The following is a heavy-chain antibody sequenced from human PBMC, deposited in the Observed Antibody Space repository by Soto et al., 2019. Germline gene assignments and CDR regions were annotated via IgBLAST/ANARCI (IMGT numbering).Heavy chain of an antibody. J-gene: IGHJ6*02. Sequence: GASVKVSCKASGGTFSSYAISWVRQAPGQGLEWMGGIIPIFGTANYAQKFQGRVTITADESTSTAYMELSSLRSEDTVVYFCARTSAAGNYYYVMDVWGQGTTVTVSS. CDR3: ARTSAAGNYYYVMDV. CDR2: IIPIFGTA. CDR1: GGTFSSYA. D-gene: IGHD6-13*01. V-gene: IGHV1-69*13.